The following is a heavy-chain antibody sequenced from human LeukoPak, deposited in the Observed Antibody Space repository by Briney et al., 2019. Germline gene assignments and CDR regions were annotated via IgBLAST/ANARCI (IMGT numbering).Heavy chain of an antibody. J-gene: IGHJ4*02. V-gene: IGHV4-4*02. D-gene: IGHD2-15*01. CDR2: IYHSGST. Sequence: PSGTLSLTCAISGGSISSSNWWSWVRQPPGKGLEWIGEIYHSGSTNYNPSLKSRVTMSVDTSKNQFSLKLSSVTAADTAVYYCARALNPLPGTYYFDYWGQGTLVTVSS. CDR3: ARALNPLPGTYYFDY. CDR1: GGSISSSNW.